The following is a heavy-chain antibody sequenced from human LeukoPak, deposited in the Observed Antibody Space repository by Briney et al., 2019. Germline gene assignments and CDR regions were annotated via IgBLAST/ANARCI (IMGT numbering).Heavy chain of an antibody. V-gene: IGHV3-21*01. CDR1: GFTFSSYS. J-gene: IGHJ4*02. D-gene: IGHD6-19*01. CDR2: ISSSSSYI. CDR3: ARDRVGAVAGTNLDY. Sequence: PGGSLRLSCAASGFTFSSYSMNWARQAPGKGLEWVSSISSSSSYIYYADSVKGRFTISRDNAKNSLYLQMNSLRAEDTAVYYCARDRVGAVAGTNLDYWGQGTLVTVSS.